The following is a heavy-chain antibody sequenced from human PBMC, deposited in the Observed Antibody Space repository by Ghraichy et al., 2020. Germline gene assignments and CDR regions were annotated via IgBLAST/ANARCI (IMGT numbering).Heavy chain of an antibody. Sequence: GGSLRLSCAASGFTFSSYAMSWVRQAPGKGLEWVSAISGSGGSTYYADSVKGRFTISRDNSKNTLYLQMNSLRAEDTAVYYCAKALLAAAGTVDYYYYYMDVWGKGTTVTVSS. D-gene: IGHD6-13*01. CDR2: ISGSGGST. CDR1: GFTFSSYA. CDR3: AKALLAAAGTVDYYYYYMDV. V-gene: IGHV3-23*01. J-gene: IGHJ6*03.